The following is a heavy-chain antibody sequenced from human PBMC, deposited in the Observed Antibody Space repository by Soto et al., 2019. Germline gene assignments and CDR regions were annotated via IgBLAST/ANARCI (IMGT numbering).Heavy chain of an antibody. J-gene: IGHJ4*01. Sequence: PSETLSLTCTVSGGSISSYYWSWLRQPPGKGLEWIGYIYYSGSTNYNPSLKSRVTISVDTSKNQFSLKLSSVTAADTAVYYCARQPVVGVSSFLDYWGHGTLVTFSS. CDR3: ARQPVVGVSSFLDY. CDR1: GGSISSYY. CDR2: IYYSGST. D-gene: IGHD6-6*01. V-gene: IGHV4-59*08.